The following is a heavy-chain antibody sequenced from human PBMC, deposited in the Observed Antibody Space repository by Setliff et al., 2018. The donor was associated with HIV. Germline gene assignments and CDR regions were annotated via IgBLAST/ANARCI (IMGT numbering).Heavy chain of an antibody. Sequence: PSETLSLTCSVSGGSISGHFWSWFRQPPGKGLEWIGYIYYTGSTNYNSSLKSRVTISVDTSKNQFSLNLNSVTAADTAVYYCARDRKLTNTFDIWGQGTMVTVSS. J-gene: IGHJ3*02. CDR3: ARDRKLTNTFDI. V-gene: IGHV4-59*11. D-gene: IGHD2-8*01. CDR1: GGSISGHF. CDR2: IYYTGST.